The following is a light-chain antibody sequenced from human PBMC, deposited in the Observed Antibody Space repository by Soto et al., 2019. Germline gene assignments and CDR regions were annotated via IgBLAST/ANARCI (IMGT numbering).Light chain of an antibody. CDR2: QDT. CDR1: KLGDKY. Sequence: SYELTQPPSVSVSPGQTASITCSGDKLGDKYICWYQQKPGQSPVLLIYQDTKRPSEIPERFSGSNSGNTATLTISGTQAMDEGDYYCQAWDSSIVTFGGGTKLTVL. CDR3: QAWDSSIVT. J-gene: IGLJ2*01. V-gene: IGLV3-1*01.